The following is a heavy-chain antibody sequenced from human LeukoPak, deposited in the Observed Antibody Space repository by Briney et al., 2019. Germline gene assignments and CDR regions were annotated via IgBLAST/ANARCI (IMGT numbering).Heavy chain of an antibody. D-gene: IGHD5-12*01. J-gene: IGHJ4*02. CDR3: ARDPSRYDLDY. Sequence: GGSLRLSCAASGFSFSRSYMNWVRQAPGKGLEWVATIKQEGVDKYYVDSVKGRFTISRDTAKNSLFLQMNSLRAEDTAVYYCARDPSRYDLDYWGQGTLVTVSS. CDR1: GFSFSRSY. V-gene: IGHV3-7*01. CDR2: IKQEGVDK.